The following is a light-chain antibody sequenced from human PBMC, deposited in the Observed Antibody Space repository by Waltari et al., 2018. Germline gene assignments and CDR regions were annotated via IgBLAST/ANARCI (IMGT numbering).Light chain of an antibody. Sequence: QSVLTQPPSVSAAPGQRVTIPCSGGSPNIGNNDVSWYRQFPGTAPKLLIYENSERPSGIPGRFSGSKSGTSATLDITGLQAGDEADYYCGTWDSSLSGAVFGGGTHLTVL. CDR1: SPNIGNND. J-gene: IGLJ7*01. CDR2: ENS. CDR3: GTWDSSLSGAV. V-gene: IGLV1-51*02.